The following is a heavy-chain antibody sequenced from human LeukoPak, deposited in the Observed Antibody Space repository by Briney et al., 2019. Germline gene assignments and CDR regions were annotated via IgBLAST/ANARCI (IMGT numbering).Heavy chain of an antibody. J-gene: IGHJ6*04. CDR3: ARNLGTDV. CDR2: ISAYNDNI. D-gene: IGHD3-16*01. Sequence: ASVKVSCKASGYNFSNYGISWVRQAPGQGLEWMGWISAYNDNIEYAQKLQGRVTMTTDTSTSTAYMELRSLTSDDTAVYYCARNLGTDVWGKGTTVTVSS. CDR1: GYNFSNYG. V-gene: IGHV1-18*01.